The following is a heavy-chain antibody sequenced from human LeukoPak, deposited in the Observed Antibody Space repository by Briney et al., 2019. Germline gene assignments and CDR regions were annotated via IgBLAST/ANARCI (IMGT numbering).Heavy chain of an antibody. Sequence: PGGSLRLSCAASGFNFSRNSMNWVRQAPGKGLEWVSSISSSSSYKYYGDSVRGRFTISRDNAKNSLYLQMNSLKTEDTAVYYCTRGKGDQGWYWGQGTLVTVSS. V-gene: IGHV3-21*03. CDR1: GFNFSRNS. D-gene: IGHD2-15*01. CDR2: ISSSSSYK. CDR3: TRGKGDQGWY. J-gene: IGHJ4*02.